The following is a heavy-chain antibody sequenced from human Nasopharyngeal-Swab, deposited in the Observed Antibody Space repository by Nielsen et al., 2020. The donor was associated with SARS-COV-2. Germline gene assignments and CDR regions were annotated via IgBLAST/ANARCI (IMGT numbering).Heavy chain of an antibody. CDR2: INHSGST. J-gene: IGHJ6*02. Sequence: SETLSLTCAVYGGSFSGYYWSWIRHPPGKGLEWIGEINHSGSTNYNPSLKSRVTISVDTSKNQFPLKLSSVTAADTAVYYCARTDIVVVPAATTPRKDGMDVWGQGTTVTVSS. CDR1: GGSFSGYY. V-gene: IGHV4-34*01. D-gene: IGHD2-2*01. CDR3: ARTDIVVVPAATTPRKDGMDV.